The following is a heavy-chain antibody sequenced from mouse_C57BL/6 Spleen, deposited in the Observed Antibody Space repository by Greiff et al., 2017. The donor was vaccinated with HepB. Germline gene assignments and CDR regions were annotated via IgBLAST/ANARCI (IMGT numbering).Heavy chain of an antibody. CDR2: INPNNGGT. D-gene: IGHD3-2*02. CDR3: VYSSGYPFDY. J-gene: IGHJ2*01. CDR1: GYTFTDYN. Sequence: VQLQQSGPELVKPGASVKMSCKASGYTFTDYNMHWVKQSHGKSLEWIGYINPNNGGTSYNQKFKGKATLTVNKSSSTAYMELRSLTSEDSAVYYCVYSSGYPFDYWGQGTTLTVSS. V-gene: IGHV1-22*01.